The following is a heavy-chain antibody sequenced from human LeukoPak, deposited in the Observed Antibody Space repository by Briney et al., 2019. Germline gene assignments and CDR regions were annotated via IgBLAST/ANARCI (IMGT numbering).Heavy chain of an antibody. D-gene: IGHD6-13*01. CDR2: ISYDGSNK. CDR3: ALEAAAGPFDY. CDR1: GFTFSSYA. V-gene: IGHV3-30-3*01. Sequence: GGSLRLSCAASGFTFSSYAMHWVRQAPGKGLEWVAVISYDGSNKYYADSVKGRFTISRDNSKNTLYLQMNSLRAEDTAVYYCALEAAAGPFDYWGQGTLVTVSS. J-gene: IGHJ4*02.